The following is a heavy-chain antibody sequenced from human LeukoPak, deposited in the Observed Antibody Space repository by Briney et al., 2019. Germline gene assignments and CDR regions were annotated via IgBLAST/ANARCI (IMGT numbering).Heavy chain of an antibody. CDR1: GYTFSNYG. V-gene: IGHV1-18*01. CDR2: TIAYNGNI. Sequence: GASVKVSCKASGYTFSNYGITWVRQAPGQGLEWMGWTIAYNGNINYAQSVQGRVTMTTEASTGAVYMELRSLRSGDTAVYYCARVVVVAATRGSWYFDLWGRGTLVTVSS. D-gene: IGHD2-15*01. J-gene: IGHJ2*01. CDR3: ARVVVVAATRGSWYFDL.